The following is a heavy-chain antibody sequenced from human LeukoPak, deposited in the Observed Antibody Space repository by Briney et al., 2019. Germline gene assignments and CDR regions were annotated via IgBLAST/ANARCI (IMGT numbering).Heavy chain of an antibody. D-gene: IGHD3-9*01. V-gene: IGHV4-4*07. CDR3: AREDYDILTGPHLDV. Sequence: PSETLSLTCTVSGGSISSYYWSWIRQPAGKGLEWIGRIYTSGSTNYNPSLKSRVTMSVDTSKNQFSLKLSSVTAADTAVYYCAREDYDILTGPHLDVWGQGTTVTVSS. CDR1: GGSISSYY. J-gene: IGHJ6*02. CDR2: IYTSGST.